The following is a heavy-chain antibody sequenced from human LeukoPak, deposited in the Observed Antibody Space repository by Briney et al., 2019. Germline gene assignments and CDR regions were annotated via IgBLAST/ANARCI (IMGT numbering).Heavy chain of an antibody. V-gene: IGHV4-39*01. CDR2: IYYSGST. Sequence: PSETLSLTCTVSGGSISSSSYYWGWIRQPPGKGLEWIGSIYYSGSTYYNPSLKSRVTISVDTSKNQFSLKLSSVTAADTAVYYCARVLRAAYNWFDPWGQGTLVTVSS. CDR1: GGSISSSSYY. D-gene: IGHD6-25*01. J-gene: IGHJ5*02. CDR3: ARVLRAAYNWFDP.